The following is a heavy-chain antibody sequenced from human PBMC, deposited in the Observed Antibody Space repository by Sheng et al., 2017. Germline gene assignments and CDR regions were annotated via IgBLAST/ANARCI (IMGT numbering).Heavy chain of an antibody. CDR3: ARVGFWFWALLSPDAFDL. J-gene: IGHJ3*01. D-gene: IGHD3-10*01. CDR1: GFTFRHFE. CDR2: ISLPGETR. Sequence: PGGSLRLSCAASGFTFRHFEMHWVRQAPGKGLEWIAHISLPGETRYNAQSVKGRFTISRDNDNNSLHLEMNSLRVEDTGIYYCARVGFWFWALLSPDAFDLWGLGTLVTVSS. V-gene: IGHV3-48*03.